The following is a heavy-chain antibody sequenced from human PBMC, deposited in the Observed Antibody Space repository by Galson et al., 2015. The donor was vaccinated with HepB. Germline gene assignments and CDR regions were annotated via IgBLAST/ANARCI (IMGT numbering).Heavy chain of an antibody. J-gene: IGHJ4*02. CDR3: ARSYGDYVGACGY. Sequence: SVKVSCKASGYTFTSYGISWVRQAPGQGLEWLGWISTYNGNTNYAQKFQGRVTMTTDTSTSTAYMDLRSLRSDDTAVYYCARSYGDYVGACGYWGQGTLVTVSS. CDR2: ISTYNGNT. CDR1: GYTFTSYG. V-gene: IGHV1-18*01. D-gene: IGHD4-17*01.